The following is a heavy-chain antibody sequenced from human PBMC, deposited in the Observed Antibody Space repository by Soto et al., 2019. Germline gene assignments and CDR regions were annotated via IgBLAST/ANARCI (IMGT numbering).Heavy chain of an antibody. J-gene: IGHJ5*02. V-gene: IGHV1-18*04. D-gene: IGHD1-7*01. Sequence: ASVKVSCKASGYMFTNYGISWVRQAPGQGLHWMGWISAHNGNTNYAYNLRGRVTMTIDTSTSTAYMELRSLRYDDTGLYWCASDWKLQPWGQGTLVTVSS. CDR1: GYMFTNYG. CDR2: ISAHNGNT. CDR3: ASDWKLQP.